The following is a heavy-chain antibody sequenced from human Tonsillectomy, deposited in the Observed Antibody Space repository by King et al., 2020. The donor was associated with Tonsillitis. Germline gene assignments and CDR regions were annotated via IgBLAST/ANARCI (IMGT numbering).Heavy chain of an antibody. CDR1: GFTFSSYS. Sequence: VQLVESGGGVVQPGGSLRLSCAASGFTFSSYSMHWVRQAPGKGLEWVAFIRYDGSNKYYADSVKGRFTISRDNSKNTLYLQMNSLRAEDTAVYYCAKLGRFDAFDIWGQGTMVTVSS. D-gene: IGHD3-16*01. CDR3: AKLGRFDAFDI. J-gene: IGHJ3*02. V-gene: IGHV3-30*02. CDR2: IRYDGSNK.